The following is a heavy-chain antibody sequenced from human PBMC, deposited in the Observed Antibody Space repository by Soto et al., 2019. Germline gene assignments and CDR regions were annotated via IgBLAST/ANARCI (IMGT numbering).Heavy chain of an antibody. CDR2: INPSSGST. CDR3: ARPYGDYGFDY. D-gene: IGHD4-17*01. Sequence: ASVKVSCKASGYTFTNYYIHWVRQAPGQGLEWMGIINPSSGSTSYAQKFQGRVTMIRDTSTSTVYMELSSLRSEDTAVYYCARPYGDYGFDYWGQGTLVTVS. J-gene: IGHJ4*02. V-gene: IGHV1-46*03. CDR1: GYTFTNYY.